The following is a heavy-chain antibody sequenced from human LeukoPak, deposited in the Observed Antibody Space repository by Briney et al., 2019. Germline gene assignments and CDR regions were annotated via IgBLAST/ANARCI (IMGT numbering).Heavy chain of an antibody. Sequence: ASVKVSCKASGGTFSSYAISWVRQAPGQGLEWMGGIIPIFGTANYAQKFQGRVTITADESTSTAYMELSSLRSEDTAVYYCARVDIAAESRNYYGTDVWGQGTTVTVSS. V-gene: IGHV1-69*13. CDR1: GGTFSSYA. CDR3: ARVDIAAESRNYYGTDV. CDR2: IIPIFGTA. D-gene: IGHD6-13*01. J-gene: IGHJ6*02.